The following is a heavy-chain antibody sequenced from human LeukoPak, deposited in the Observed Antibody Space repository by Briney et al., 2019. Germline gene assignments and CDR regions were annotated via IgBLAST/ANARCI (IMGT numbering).Heavy chain of an antibody. V-gene: IGHV4-61*02. CDR1: GGSISSGSYY. D-gene: IGHD3-9*01. CDR3: AREGVTIHGFDY. CDR2: IYTSGST. J-gene: IGHJ4*02. Sequence: SETLSLTCTVSGGSISSGSYYWSWIRQPAGKGLEWIGRIYTSGSTNYNPSLKSRVTISVDTSKNQFSLKLSSVTAADTAVYYCAREGVTIHGFDYWGQGTLVTVSS.